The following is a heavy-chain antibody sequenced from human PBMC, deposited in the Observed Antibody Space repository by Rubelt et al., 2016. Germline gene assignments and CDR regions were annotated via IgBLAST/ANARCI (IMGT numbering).Heavy chain of an antibody. D-gene: IGHD2-2*01. J-gene: IGHJ4*02. CDR3: ATGIVVVPAHVPSRDY. CDR1: GYTLTELS. Sequence: QVQLVQSGAEVKKPGASVKVSCKVSGYTLTELSMHWVRQAPGKGLEWMGGFDPEDGETIYAQKFQGRVTRTEDTSTDTAYMGLSSLGSEDTAVYYCATGIVVVPAHVPSRDYWGQGTLVTVSS. V-gene: IGHV1-24*01. CDR2: FDPEDGET.